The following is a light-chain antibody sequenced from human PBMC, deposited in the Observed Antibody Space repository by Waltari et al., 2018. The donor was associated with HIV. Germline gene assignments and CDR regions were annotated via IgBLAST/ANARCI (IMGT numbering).Light chain of an antibody. CDR2: AAS. J-gene: IGKJ4*01. V-gene: IGKV1-39*01. CDR1: QSISSY. CDR3: QQSYSTPHT. Sequence: DIQLTQSPSSLSASVGDRVPITCRATQSISSYLNWYQQKPGKAPKVLIYAASSLQSGVPSRFSGSGSGTDFTLTISRLQAEDVATYYCQQSYSTPHTFGGGTKVEIK.